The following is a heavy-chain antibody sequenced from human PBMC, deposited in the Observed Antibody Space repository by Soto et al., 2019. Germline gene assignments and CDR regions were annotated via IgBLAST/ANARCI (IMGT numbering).Heavy chain of an antibody. J-gene: IGHJ4*02. CDR3: AREHDDWSGYSFDF. D-gene: IGHD3-3*01. CDR2: INVATGNT. CDR1: GFSFISYA. Sequence: QVQLVQSGTEVKNPGASVKVSCKSSGFSFISYAIQWVRQAPGQRLEWMGWINVATGNTKYSQQFQGRVTITRDTSASTAYMELNGLTSDDTAIYYCAREHDDWSGYSFDFWGQITLVTVSS. V-gene: IGHV1-3*01.